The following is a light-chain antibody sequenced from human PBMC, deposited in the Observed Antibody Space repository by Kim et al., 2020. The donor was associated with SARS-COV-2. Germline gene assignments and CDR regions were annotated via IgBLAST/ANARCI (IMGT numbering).Light chain of an antibody. CDR2: GNN. CDR3: QSYDSSLSAYV. CDR1: SSNIGAGYD. Sequence: RVTISCTGSSSNIGAGYDLHWYQQLPGAAPKLLIYGNNNRPSGVPDRLSASKSGTSASLAITGLQAEDEADYYCQSYDSSLSAYVFGTGTKVTVL. V-gene: IGLV1-40*01. J-gene: IGLJ1*01.